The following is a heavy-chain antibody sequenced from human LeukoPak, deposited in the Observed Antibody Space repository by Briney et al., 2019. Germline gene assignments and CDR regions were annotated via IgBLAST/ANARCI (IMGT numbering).Heavy chain of an antibody. Sequence: GGSLRLSCAASGFTFSSYSMNWVGQAPGKGLEWVSAMSSSSYIYYADSVKGRFTISRDNAKNSLYLQMNSLRAEDTALYYCAKDKGYSYGPIGPLFDYWGQGTLVTVSS. CDR3: AKDKGYSYGPIGPLFDY. J-gene: IGHJ4*02. CDR1: GFTFSSYS. CDR2: MSSSSYI. D-gene: IGHD5-18*01. V-gene: IGHV3-21*04.